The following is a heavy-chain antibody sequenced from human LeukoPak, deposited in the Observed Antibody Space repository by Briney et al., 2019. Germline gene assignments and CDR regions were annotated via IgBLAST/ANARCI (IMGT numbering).Heavy chain of an antibody. J-gene: IGHJ4*02. CDR2: ISSNGGST. CDR1: GFTFSSYA. Sequence: PGGSLRLSCAASGFTFSSYAMSWVRQAPGKGLEYVSAISSNGGSTYYANSVKGRFTISRDNSKNTLYLQMGSLRAEDMAVYYCARVGGDYSVDYWGQGTLVTVSS. D-gene: IGHD4-17*01. V-gene: IGHV3-64*01. CDR3: ARVGGDYSVDY.